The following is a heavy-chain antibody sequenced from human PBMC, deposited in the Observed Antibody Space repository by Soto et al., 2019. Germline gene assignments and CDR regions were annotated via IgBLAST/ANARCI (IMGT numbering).Heavy chain of an antibody. Sequence: GGSLRLSCAASGFTFSSYAMHWVRQAPGKGLGWVAVISYDGTDKYYADSVKGRFTISRDNSKNTLYLQMNSLRPEDTAVYYCARAPGEDGYNYFDCWGQGTLVTVSS. CDR2: ISYDGTDK. D-gene: IGHD5-12*01. J-gene: IGHJ4*02. CDR3: ARAPGEDGYNYFDC. V-gene: IGHV3-30-3*01. CDR1: GFTFSSYA.